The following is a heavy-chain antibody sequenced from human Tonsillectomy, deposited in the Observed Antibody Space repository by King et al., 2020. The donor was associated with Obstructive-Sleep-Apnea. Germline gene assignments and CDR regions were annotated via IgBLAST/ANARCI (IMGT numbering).Heavy chain of an antibody. CDR1: GYNLSTYV. J-gene: IGHJ5*02. V-gene: IGHV7-4-1*02. Sequence: QLVQSGSELRKPGASVTVSCKASGYNLSTYVMNWVRQAPGQGLEWMGWIDTNTGNPTYAQGFTRRFVFSLDTSVSTAYLQISSLRTEDTAVYYCARGRSWFDPWGQGTLVTVSS. CDR2: IDTNTGNP. CDR3: ARGRSWFDP.